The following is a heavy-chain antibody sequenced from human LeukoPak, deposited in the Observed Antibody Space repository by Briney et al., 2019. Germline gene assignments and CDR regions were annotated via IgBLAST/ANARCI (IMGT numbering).Heavy chain of an antibody. Sequence: ASVKVSCKASGYTFTSYAMHWVRPAPGQRLKWMGWINAGNGNTKYSQKFRGRVTITRDTSASTAYMELSSLRSEDTAVYYCARVHSNTYYYYYGMDVWGQGTTVTVSS. CDR2: INAGNGNT. D-gene: IGHD4-11*01. CDR1: GYTFTSYA. CDR3: ARVHSNTYYYYYGMDV. J-gene: IGHJ6*02. V-gene: IGHV1-3*01.